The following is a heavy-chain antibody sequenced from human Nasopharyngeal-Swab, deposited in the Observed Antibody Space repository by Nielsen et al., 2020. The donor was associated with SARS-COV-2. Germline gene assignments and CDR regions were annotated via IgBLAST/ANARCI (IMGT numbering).Heavy chain of an antibody. CDR1: GFTFRSYS. CDR3: ARHLPLRFLEWLFPDYFDY. CDR2: ISSSGSYI. D-gene: IGHD3-3*01. V-gene: IGHV3-21*01. J-gene: IGHJ4*02. Sequence: GESLKISCAASGFTFRSYSMNWVRQAPGKGLEWVSSISSSGSYIYYADSVKGRFTISRDNAKNSLYLQMNSLRAEDTAVYYCARHLPLRFLEWLFPDYFDYWGQGTLVTVSS.